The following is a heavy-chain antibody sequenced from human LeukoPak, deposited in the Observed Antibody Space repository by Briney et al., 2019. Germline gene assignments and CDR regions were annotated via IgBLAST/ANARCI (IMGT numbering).Heavy chain of an antibody. CDR3: ARGDSGYDYGFDN. CDR1: GGTFSSHA. J-gene: IGHJ4*02. D-gene: IGHD5-12*01. V-gene: IGHV1-69*05. Sequence: SVKVSCKASGGTFSSHAISWVRQAPGQGLEWVGGIIPIFGTTNYAQKFQGRVTITTDESTSTGYMELRSLRSDDTAVYYCARGDSGYDYGFDNWGQRTLVTVSS. CDR2: IIPIFGTT.